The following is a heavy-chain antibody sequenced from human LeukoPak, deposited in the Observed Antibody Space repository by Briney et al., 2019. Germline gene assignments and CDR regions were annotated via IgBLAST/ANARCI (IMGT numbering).Heavy chain of an antibody. CDR2: ISGSGGST. CDR3: AREIVVVVAATRYYYYGMDV. Sequence: GGSLRLSCAASGFTFSGYAMSWVRQAPGKGLEWVSAISGSGGSTYYADSVKGRFTISRDNSNNTLYLQMNSLRPEDTAVYYCAREIVVVVAATRYYYYGMDVWGQGTTVTVSS. D-gene: IGHD2-15*01. J-gene: IGHJ6*02. V-gene: IGHV3-23*01. CDR1: GFTFSGYA.